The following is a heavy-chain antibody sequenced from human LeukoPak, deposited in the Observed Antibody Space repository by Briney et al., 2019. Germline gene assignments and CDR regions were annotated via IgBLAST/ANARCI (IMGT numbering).Heavy chain of an antibody. CDR1: GFTFSSYS. Sequence: GGSLRLSCAASGFTFSSYSMNWVPQAPGKGLEWVSSISSSSSYIYYADSVKGRFTISRDNAKNSLYLQMNSLRAEDTAVYYCARDSHSPGAFDIWGQGTMVTVSS. CDR2: ISSSSSYI. D-gene: IGHD2-15*01. CDR3: ARDSHSPGAFDI. V-gene: IGHV3-21*01. J-gene: IGHJ3*02.